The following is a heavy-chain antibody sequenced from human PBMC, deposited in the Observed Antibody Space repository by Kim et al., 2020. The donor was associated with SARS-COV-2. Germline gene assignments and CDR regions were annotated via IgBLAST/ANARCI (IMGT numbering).Heavy chain of an antibody. Sequence: SETLSLTCAVYGGSFSGYYWSWIRQPPGKGLEWIGEINHSGSTNYNPSLKSRVTISVDTSKNKFSLKLSSVTAADTAVYYCARDRIAVAGHFDYWGQGTLVTVSS. V-gene: IGHV4-34*01. CDR2: INHSGST. CDR1: GGSFSGYY. J-gene: IGHJ4*02. D-gene: IGHD6-19*01. CDR3: ARDRIAVAGHFDY.